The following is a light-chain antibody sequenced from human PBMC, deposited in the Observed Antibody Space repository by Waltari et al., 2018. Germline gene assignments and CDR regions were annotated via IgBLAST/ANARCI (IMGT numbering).Light chain of an antibody. CDR1: SSDIGDFNY. CDR3: SSYTDTNTLHVV. CDR2: GVT. Sequence: SALTQPASVSGSPGQSITISCTGTSSDIGDFNYISWYQQHPGEGPKLIIYGVTKRTSGVSNRVSGSKSGNTASLTISGLQADDEAEYFCSSYTDTNTLHVVFGGGTKLGVL. V-gene: IGLV2-14*03. J-gene: IGLJ2*01.